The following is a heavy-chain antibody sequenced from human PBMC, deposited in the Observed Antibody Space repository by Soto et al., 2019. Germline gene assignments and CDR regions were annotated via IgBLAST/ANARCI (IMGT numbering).Heavy chain of an antibody. CDR3: ARNWGYSYGYPPGY. V-gene: IGHV3-30-3*01. D-gene: IGHD5-18*01. CDR1: GFTFSSYT. Sequence: GGSLRLSCAASGFTFSSYTMHWVRQAPGKGLEWVAVISYDGSDKYYADSVKGRFTISRDNSKNTLYLQMNSLRAEDTAVYYCARNWGYSYGYPPGYWGQGTLVTVSS. J-gene: IGHJ4*02. CDR2: ISYDGSDK.